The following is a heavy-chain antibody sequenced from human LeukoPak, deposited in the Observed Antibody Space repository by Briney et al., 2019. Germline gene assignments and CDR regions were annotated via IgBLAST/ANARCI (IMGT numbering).Heavy chain of an antibody. J-gene: IGHJ6*02. CDR2: ISSSSSTI. V-gene: IGHV3-48*01. CDR1: GFTFSSHS. CDR3: AKGLCSTSCYSVPDHV. D-gene: IGHD2-2*01. Sequence: GGSLRLSCAASGFTFSSHSMNWVRQAPGKGLEWVSYISSSSSTIYYADSVKGRFTISRDNAKNSLYLQMNSLRAEDTAVYYCAKGLCSTSCYSVPDHVWGQGTTVTVSS.